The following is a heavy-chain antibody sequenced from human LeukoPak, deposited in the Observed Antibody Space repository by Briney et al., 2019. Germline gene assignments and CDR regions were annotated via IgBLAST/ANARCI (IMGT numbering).Heavy chain of an antibody. CDR3: ARGVGFGSFDY. V-gene: IGHV1-8*01. CDR1: GYTFNRYD. CDR2: MNPISGNT. D-gene: IGHD3-10*01. J-gene: IGHJ4*02. Sequence: ASVKVSCKASGYTFNRYDINWVRQATGQGLEWMGWMNPISGNTGYAQKFQGRVTMTRNTSISTAYMELSSLRSEDTAVHYCARGVGFGSFDYWGQGTLVTVSS.